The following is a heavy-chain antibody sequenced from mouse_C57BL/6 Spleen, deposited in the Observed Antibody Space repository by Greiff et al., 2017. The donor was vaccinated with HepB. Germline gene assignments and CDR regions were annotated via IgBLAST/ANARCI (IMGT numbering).Heavy chain of an antibody. D-gene: IGHD2-4*01. V-gene: IGHV5-9-1*02. J-gene: IGHJ2*01. CDR1: GFTFSSYA. CDR3: TRYDYDGFDY. CDR2: ISSGGDYI. Sequence: EVKVVESGEGLVKPGGSLKLSCAASGFTFSSYAMSWVRQTPEKRLEWVAYISSGGDYIYYADTVKGRFTISRDNARNTLYLQMSSLKSEDTAMYYCTRYDYDGFDYWGQGTTLTVSS.